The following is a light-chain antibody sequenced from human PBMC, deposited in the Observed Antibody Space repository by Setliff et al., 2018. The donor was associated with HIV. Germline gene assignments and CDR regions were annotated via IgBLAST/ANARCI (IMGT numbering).Light chain of an antibody. J-gene: IGLJ1*01. V-gene: IGLV2-11*01. CDR2: DVS. Sequence: QSVLTQPRSVSGSPGQSVTFSCIGSSSDIGTYNYVSWYQQHPGKAPKLMIYDVSRRPSGVPDRFSGSKSGNTASLTISGLQADDEADYYCCSYAGSYTYIFGTGTKVTVL. CDR3: CSYAGSYTYI. CDR1: SSDIGTYNY.